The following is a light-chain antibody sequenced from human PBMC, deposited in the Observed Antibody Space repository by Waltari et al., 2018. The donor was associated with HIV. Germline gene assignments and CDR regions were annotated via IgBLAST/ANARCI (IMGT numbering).Light chain of an antibody. CDR1: QSVSRNY. CDR3: QQYGSSPSWT. Sequence: DIVLTQSPGTLSLSPGEIATLSCSASQSVSRNYLAWYQQKPGQALRLLIYSASRRAAGIPDRFGGSGSGTDFTLTISRREPEDFAVYYCQQYGSSPSWTFGQGTKVEIK. J-gene: IGKJ1*01. CDR2: SAS. V-gene: IGKV3-20*01.